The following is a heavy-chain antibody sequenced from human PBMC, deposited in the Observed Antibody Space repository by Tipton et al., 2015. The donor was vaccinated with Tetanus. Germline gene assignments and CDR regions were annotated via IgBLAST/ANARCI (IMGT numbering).Heavy chain of an antibody. D-gene: IGHD5-18*01. J-gene: IGHJ3*02. V-gene: IGHV4-4*07. CDR1: GGSISSYY. CDR2: IYTSEST. CDR3: ARGRRIQLWNDAFDI. Sequence: TLSLTCTVSGGSISSYYWSWIRQPAGKGLEWIGRIYTSESTNYNPSLKSRLTMSVDTSKNQFSLRLNSVTAADTAVYYCARGRRIQLWNDAFDIWGQGTMVTVSS.